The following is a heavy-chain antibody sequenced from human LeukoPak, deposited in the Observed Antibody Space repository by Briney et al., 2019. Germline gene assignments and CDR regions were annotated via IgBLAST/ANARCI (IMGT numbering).Heavy chain of an antibody. CDR1: GFTFSSYS. J-gene: IGHJ4*02. CDR3: ARRRTAMEFDY. V-gene: IGHV3-20*04. D-gene: IGHD5-18*01. CDR2: INWNGGST. Sequence: GGSLRLSCAASGFTFSSYSMNWVRQAPGKGLEWVSGINWNGGSTGYVDSVKGRFTISRDNAKNSLYLQMNSLRAEDTAVYYCARRRTAMEFDYWGQGTLVTVSS.